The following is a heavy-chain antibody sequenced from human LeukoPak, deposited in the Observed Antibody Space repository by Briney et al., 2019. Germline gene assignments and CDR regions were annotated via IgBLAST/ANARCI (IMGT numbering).Heavy chain of an antibody. D-gene: IGHD2-15*01. Sequence: GGSLRLSCAASGLTFRNYVMSWVRQAPGKGLEWVSVICVNDGNTYYADAVKGRFTISRDNSKDTLYLQMDSLRAEDTAVYYCAKGSGSSCYSPCDYWGQGILVTVSS. J-gene: IGHJ4*02. CDR3: AKGSGSSCYSPCDY. CDR1: GLTFRNYV. V-gene: IGHV3-23*01. CDR2: ICVNDGNT.